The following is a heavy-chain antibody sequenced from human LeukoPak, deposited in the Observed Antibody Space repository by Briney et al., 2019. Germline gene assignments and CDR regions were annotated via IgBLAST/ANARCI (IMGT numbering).Heavy chain of an antibody. V-gene: IGHV3-7*03. CDR2: IKQDGSEK. D-gene: IGHD5-18*01. CDR1: GFTFSSYW. Sequence: GGSLRLSCAASGFTFSSYWMSWVRQAPGKGLEWVANIKQDGSEKYYVDSVKGRFTISRDNAKNSLYLQMNSLRAEDTAVYYCARGNSYGLTMIPWRAFDIWGQGTMVTVSS. J-gene: IGHJ3*02. CDR3: ARGNSYGLTMIPWRAFDI.